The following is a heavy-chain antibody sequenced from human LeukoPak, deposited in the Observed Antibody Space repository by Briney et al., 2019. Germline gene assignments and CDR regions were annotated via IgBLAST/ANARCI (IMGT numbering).Heavy chain of an antibody. D-gene: IGHD2-21*02. Sequence: GGSLRLSCAASGFTFSTYIMNWVRQAPGKGLERISYIHSSSSSIYYADSVKGRFTISRDNAKNSLYLQMNSLRDEDTAVYYCARDRLRAGSFDIWGQGTMVTVSS. J-gene: IGHJ3*02. V-gene: IGHV3-48*02. CDR3: ARDRLRAGSFDI. CDR1: GFTFSTYI. CDR2: IHSSSSSI.